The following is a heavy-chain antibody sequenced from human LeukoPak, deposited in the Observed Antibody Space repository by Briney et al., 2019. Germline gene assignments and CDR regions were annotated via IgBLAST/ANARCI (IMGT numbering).Heavy chain of an antibody. D-gene: IGHD1-26*01. Sequence: PGGSLRLSCAASGFTFSSYSMNWVRQAPGKGLEWVSSISSSSSYIYYADSVKGRFTISRDNAKNSLYLQMNSLRAEDTAVYYCARSQFIVGATGDAFDIWGQGTMVTVSS. V-gene: IGHV3-21*01. CDR2: ISSSSSYI. CDR3: ARSQFIVGATGDAFDI. CDR1: GFTFSSYS. J-gene: IGHJ3*02.